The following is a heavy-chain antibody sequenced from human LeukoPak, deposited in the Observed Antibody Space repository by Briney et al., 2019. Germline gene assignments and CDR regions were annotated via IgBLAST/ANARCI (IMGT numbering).Heavy chain of an antibody. D-gene: IGHD6-13*01. Sequence: ASVKVSCEASGYTFTGYYMHWVRQAPGQGLEWMGWINPNSGGTNYAQKFQGRVTMTRDTSISTAYMELSRLRSDDTAVYYCARDSSQHSAFDIWGQGTMVTVSS. CDR3: ARDSSQHSAFDI. CDR1: GYTFTGYY. J-gene: IGHJ3*02. V-gene: IGHV1-2*02. CDR2: INPNSGGT.